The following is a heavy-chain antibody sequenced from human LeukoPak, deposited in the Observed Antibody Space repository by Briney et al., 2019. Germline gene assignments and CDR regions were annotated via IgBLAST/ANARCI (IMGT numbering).Heavy chain of an antibody. J-gene: IGHJ2*01. CDR1: GLTFSTYG. D-gene: IGHD1-26*01. Sequence: GGSLRLSCAASGLTFSTYGMSWVRQAPGKGLEWVSSITVSGGGSTYVASVNGRFTISRDNSKNTLYLQMNSRRAEHTAVYYCAKNLLGSAALSWYFDLWGRGTLVTVSS. CDR3: AKNLLGSAALSWYFDL. V-gene: IGHV3-23*01. CDR2: ITVSGGGS.